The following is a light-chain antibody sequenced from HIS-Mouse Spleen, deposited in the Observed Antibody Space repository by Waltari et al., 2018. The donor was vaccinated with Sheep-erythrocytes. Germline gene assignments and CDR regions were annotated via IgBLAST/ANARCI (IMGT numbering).Light chain of an antibody. J-gene: IGLJ1*01. CDR1: SSDVGGYNY. CDR3: SSYTSSSTLV. V-gene: IGLV2-14*03. CDR2: DVS. Sequence: QSALTQPRSVSGSPGQSITISCTGTSSDVGGYNYVPWYQQHPGKAPKLIIYDVSNRPSGVSNRFSGSKSGNTASLTISGLQAEDEADYYCSSYTSSSTLVFGTGTKVTVL.